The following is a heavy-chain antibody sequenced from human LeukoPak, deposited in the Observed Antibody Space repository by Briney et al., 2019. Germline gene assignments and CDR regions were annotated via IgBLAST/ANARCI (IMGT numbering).Heavy chain of an antibody. CDR2: INTNTGNP. Sequence: AASVKVSCTASGYTFTSYAMNWVRQAPGQGLEWMGWINTNTGNPTYAQGFTGRFVFSLDTSVSTAYLQISSLKAEDTAVYYCARESRYCSSTSCYFDYWGQGTLVTVSS. CDR1: GYTFTSYA. CDR3: ARESRYCSSTSCYFDY. V-gene: IGHV7-4-1*02. J-gene: IGHJ4*02. D-gene: IGHD2-2*01.